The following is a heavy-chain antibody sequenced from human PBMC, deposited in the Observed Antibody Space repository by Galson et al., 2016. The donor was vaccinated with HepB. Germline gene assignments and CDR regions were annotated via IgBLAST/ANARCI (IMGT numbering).Heavy chain of an antibody. D-gene: IGHD1-1*01. CDR2: IYYIMST. V-gene: IGHV4-59*01. CDR1: EFTFSTYN. CDR3: ARASPFVGLQL. J-gene: IGHJ1*01. Sequence: LRLSCAASEFTFSTYNMNWVRQAPGKGLEWIGYIYYIMSTNYNPSLKSRVTISVDTSKNQFSLKLSSVTAADTAVYYCARASPFVGLQLWGQGTLVTVSS.